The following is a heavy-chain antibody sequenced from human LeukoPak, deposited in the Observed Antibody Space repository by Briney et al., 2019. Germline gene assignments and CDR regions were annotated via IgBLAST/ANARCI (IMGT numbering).Heavy chain of an antibody. D-gene: IGHD3-3*01. CDR1: GYTFTGYY. V-gene: IGHV1-69*02. Sequence: SVKVSCKASGYTFTGYYMHWVRQAPGQGLEWMGRIIPILGIANYAQKFQGRVTITADKSTSTAYMELSSLRSEDTAVYYCARTFYDFWSGYRTANWFDPWGQGTLVTVSS. J-gene: IGHJ5*02. CDR3: ARTFYDFWSGYRTANWFDP. CDR2: IIPILGIA.